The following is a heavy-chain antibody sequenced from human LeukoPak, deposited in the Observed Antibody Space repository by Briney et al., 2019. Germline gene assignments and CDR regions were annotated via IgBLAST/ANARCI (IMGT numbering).Heavy chain of an antibody. CDR1: GGSISTN. J-gene: IGHJ4*02. CDR3: ARYGGSGWVIDN. CDR2: IYYTGAT. Sequence: PSETLSLTCTVSGGSISTNWTWIRQPPGKGLEWIGYIYYTGATSYNPSLKSRVIISVDTSKKQFSLKLTSVTAADTAVYYCARYGGSGWVIDNWGQGTLVTVSS. V-gene: IGHV4-59*08. D-gene: IGHD6-19*01.